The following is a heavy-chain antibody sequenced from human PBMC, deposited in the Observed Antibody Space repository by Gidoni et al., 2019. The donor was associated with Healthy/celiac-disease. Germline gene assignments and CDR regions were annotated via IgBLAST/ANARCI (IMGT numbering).Heavy chain of an antibody. V-gene: IGHV4-34*01. J-gene: IGHJ4*02. CDR1: GGSFSGYY. CDR3: ARGGYTGYSSSWYSKTSTYVDY. Sequence: QVQLQQWGAGLLKPSETLSLTCAVYGGSFSGYYWSWIRQPPGTGLEWIGEINHSGSTNYNPSLKSRVTISVDTSKNQFSLKLSSVTAADTAVYYCARGGYTGYSSSWYSKTSTYVDYWGQGTLVTVSS. CDR2: INHSGST. D-gene: IGHD6-13*01.